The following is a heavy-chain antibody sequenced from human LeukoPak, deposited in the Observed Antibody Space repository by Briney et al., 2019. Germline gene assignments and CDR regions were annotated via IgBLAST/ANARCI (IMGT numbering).Heavy chain of an antibody. CDR2: VSGSGGST. J-gene: IGHJ4*02. Sequence: GGSLRLSCAASAFTFRPYAMIWVRQAPGKGLEWVSTVSGSGGSTYYADSVKGRFTISRDNSNNTLYLQMNSLRAEDTAVYYCAKGAASRGYTYVANWGQGTLVTVPS. CDR3: AKGAASRGYTYVAN. V-gene: IGHV3-23*01. D-gene: IGHD5-18*01. CDR1: AFTFRPYA.